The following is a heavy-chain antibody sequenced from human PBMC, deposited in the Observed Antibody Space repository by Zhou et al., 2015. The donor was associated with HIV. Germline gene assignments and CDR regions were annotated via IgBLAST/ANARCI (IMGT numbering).Heavy chain of an antibody. J-gene: IGHJ4*02. CDR3: ARGRMGKRNQPFDY. CDR1: GFIFSSYG. Sequence: VQLVESGGGLVQPGRSLRLSCAASGFIFSSYGMHWVRQAPGKGLEWVAVIWFDGSNKYYVDSVKGRFTISRDNSKNTLYLQMNSLRDEDTAVYNCARGRMGKRNQPFDYWGQGTLVTVSS. V-gene: IGHV3-33*01. CDR2: IWFDGSNK. D-gene: IGHD2-2*01.